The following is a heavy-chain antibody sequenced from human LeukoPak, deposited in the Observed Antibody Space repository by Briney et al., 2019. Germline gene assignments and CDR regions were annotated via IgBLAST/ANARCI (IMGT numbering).Heavy chain of an antibody. D-gene: IGHD1-26*01. J-gene: IGHJ3*02. CDR2: IYYSGST. CDR3: AREIRPVGAIAFDI. Sequence: SQTLSLTCTVSGGSISSGDYYWSWIRQPPGKGLEWIGYIYYSGSTYYNPSLKSRVTISVDTSKNQFSLKLSSVTAADTAVYYCAREIRPVGAIAFDIWGQGTMVTVSS. V-gene: IGHV4-30-4*08. CDR1: GGSISSGDYY.